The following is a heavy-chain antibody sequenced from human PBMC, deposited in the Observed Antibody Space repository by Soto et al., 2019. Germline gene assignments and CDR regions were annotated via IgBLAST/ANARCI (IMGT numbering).Heavy chain of an antibody. D-gene: IGHD3-9*01. Sequence: SQTLSLTCAISGDSVSSNSAAWNWIRQSPSRGLEWLGRTYYRSKWYNDYAVSVKSRITINPDTSKNQFSLQLNSVTPDDTAVYYCARDYYYDILTCYYFYYYGMDVWGQGTTVTVSS. J-gene: IGHJ6*02. CDR3: ARDYYYDILTCYYFYYYGMDV. CDR1: GDSVSSNSAA. V-gene: IGHV6-1*01. CDR2: TYYRSKWYN.